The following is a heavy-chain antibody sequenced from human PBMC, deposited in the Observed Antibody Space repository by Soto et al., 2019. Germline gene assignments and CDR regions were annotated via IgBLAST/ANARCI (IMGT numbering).Heavy chain of an antibody. CDR2: MNPNSGNT. V-gene: IGHV1-8*01. CDR1: GYTYTRHA. D-gene: IGHD6-13*01. CDR3: ARTGYSSSWYPNCYCGMDD. Sequence: ASVKVAGTASGYTYTRHAINWARQATGQGRGWRGWMNPNSGNTGYAQKCQGRGTMPRNTSISTPYMELSSPRSADTAVYYGARTGYSSSWYPNCYCGMDDWGQGNRVTVSS. J-gene: IGHJ6*02.